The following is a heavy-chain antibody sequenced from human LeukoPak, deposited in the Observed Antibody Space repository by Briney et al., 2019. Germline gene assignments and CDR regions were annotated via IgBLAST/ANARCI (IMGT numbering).Heavy chain of an antibody. Sequence: SETLSLTCTASGASFSTGDQYWNWIRQSPGKGLEWIGSIHPSGMLYNNPSLESRVTISIDTSNNQFSLHLNSVTAADTAVYFCSRGLDSRKLGYWGQGTLVTVSS. V-gene: IGHV4-31*03. CDR3: SRGLDSRKLGY. D-gene: IGHD3-22*01. CDR2: IHPSGML. J-gene: IGHJ4*02. CDR1: GASFSTGDQY.